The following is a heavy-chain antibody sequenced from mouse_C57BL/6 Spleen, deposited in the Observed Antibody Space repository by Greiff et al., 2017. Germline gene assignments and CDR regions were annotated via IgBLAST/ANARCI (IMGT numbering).Heavy chain of an antibody. V-gene: IGHV5-9-1*02. J-gene: IGHJ3*01. CDR3: TRDRDSNYLAWFAY. CDR2: ISSGGDYI. Sequence: EVQLVESGEGLVKPGGSLKLSCAASGFTFSSYAMSWVRQTPEKRLEWVAYISSGGDYIYYADTVKGRFTISRDNARNTLYLQMSSLKSEDTAMYYCTRDRDSNYLAWFAYWGQGTLVTVSA. CDR1: GFTFSSYA. D-gene: IGHD2-5*01.